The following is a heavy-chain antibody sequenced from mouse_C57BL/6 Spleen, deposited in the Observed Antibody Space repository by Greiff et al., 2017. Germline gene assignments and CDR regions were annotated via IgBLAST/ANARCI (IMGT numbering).Heavy chain of an antibody. CDR2: IDPSDSET. J-gene: IGHJ3*01. Sequence: VQLQQPGAELVRPGSSVKLSCKASGYTFTSYWMHWVKQRPIQGLEWIGNIDPSDSETHYNQKFKDKATLTVDKSSSTAYMQLSSLTSEDSAVYYCATYYDYDGFAYWGQGTLVTVSA. V-gene: IGHV1-52*01. D-gene: IGHD2-4*01. CDR1: GYTFTSYW. CDR3: ATYYDYDGFAY.